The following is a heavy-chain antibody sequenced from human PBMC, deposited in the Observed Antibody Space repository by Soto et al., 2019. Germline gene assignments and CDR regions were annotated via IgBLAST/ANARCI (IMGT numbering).Heavy chain of an antibody. D-gene: IGHD2-8*02. J-gene: IGHJ5*02. V-gene: IGHV4-31*03. CDR3: ARHFSLVGWFDP. CDR1: GGSISSGGYY. Sequence: QVQLQESGPGLVKPSQTLSLTCTVSGGSISSGGYYWSWIRQHPGKGLEWIGYIYYSGSTYYNPSLRSRVTISVDTSKNQFSLKLSSVTAADTAVYYCARHFSLVGWFDPWGQGTLVTVSS. CDR2: IYYSGST.